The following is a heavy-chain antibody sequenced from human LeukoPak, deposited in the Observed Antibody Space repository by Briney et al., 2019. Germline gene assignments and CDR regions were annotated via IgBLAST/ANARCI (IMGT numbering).Heavy chain of an antibody. CDR2: ISSSSSTI. J-gene: IGHJ4*02. CDR1: GFTFGSYS. Sequence: GGSLRLSCAASGFTFGSYSMNWVRQAPGKGLEWVSYISSSSSTIYYADSVKGRFTISRDNAKNSLYLQMNSLRAEDTAVYYCARDLGETYYDFWSGYPAYWGQGTLVTVSS. CDR3: ARDLGETYYDFWSGYPAY. D-gene: IGHD3-3*01. V-gene: IGHV3-48*01.